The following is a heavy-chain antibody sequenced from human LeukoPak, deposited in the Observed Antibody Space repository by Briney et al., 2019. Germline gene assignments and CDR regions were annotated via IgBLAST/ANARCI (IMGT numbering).Heavy chain of an antibody. CDR2: VYTTGT. J-gene: IGHJ4*02. V-gene: IGHV4-4*07. Sequence: PSETLSLTCTVSGGSISTYYWSWIRQPAGKGLEWIGHVYTTGTNYNPSLKSRVTMSVDTSKNQFSLRLSSVTAADTAVYYCARQWPYFDYWGQGTLVTASS. CDR3: ARQWPYFDY. D-gene: IGHD6-19*01. CDR1: GGSISTYY.